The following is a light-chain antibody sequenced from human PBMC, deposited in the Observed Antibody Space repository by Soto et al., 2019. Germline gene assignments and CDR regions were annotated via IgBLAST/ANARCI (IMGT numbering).Light chain of an antibody. V-gene: IGKV3-15*01. CDR3: QQYNSYSST. CDR2: GAS. J-gene: IGKJ1*01. CDR1: QSVSNN. Sequence: ERVMTQSPATLSVSPGEKATLSCRASQSVSNNLAWFQQKPGQVPRLLIYGASNRATGVSARFSGSGSGTEFTLTISSLQPDDFATYYCQQYNSYSSTFGQGTKVDIK.